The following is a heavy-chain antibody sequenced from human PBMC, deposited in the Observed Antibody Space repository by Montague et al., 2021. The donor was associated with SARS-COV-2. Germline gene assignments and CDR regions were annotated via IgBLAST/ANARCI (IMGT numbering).Heavy chain of an antibody. J-gene: IGHJ4*02. CDR2: IYWDDDN. V-gene: IGHV2-5*02. CDR3: ARGDLVASDLFDY. CDR1: GFSLTTSGVG. Sequence: PALVKPTQTLTLTCTFPGFSLTTSGVGVGWIRQPPGKALEWLALIYWDDDNRYSSSLKGRRTITKDTSKKQVVLTLTNMAPVDTATYYCARGDLVASDLFDYWGQGTLVTVSS. D-gene: IGHD3-10*01.